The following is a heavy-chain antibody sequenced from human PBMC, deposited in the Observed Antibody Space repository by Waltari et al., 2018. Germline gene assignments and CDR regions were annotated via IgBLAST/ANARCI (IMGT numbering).Heavy chain of an antibody. V-gene: IGHV4-31*03. CDR1: GGSISSGGYY. D-gene: IGHD4-17*01. CDR3: ARGRMTTVTIAYDY. Sequence: QVQLQESGPGLVKPSQTLSLTCTVSGGSISSGGYYWSWIRQHPGKGLEWIGYIYYSGSTYYNPSLKSRVTRSVDTSKNQFSLKLSSVTAADTAVYYCARGRMTTVTIAYDYWGQGTLVTVSS. J-gene: IGHJ4*02. CDR2: IYYSGST.